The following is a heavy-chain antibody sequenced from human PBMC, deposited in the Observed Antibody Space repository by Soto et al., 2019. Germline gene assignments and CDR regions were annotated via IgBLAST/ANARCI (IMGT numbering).Heavy chain of an antibody. CDR3: ARDRLQGYYGMDV. D-gene: IGHD1-1*01. Sequence: GGSLRLSCAASGFTFSSYAMHWVRQAPGKGLEWVAVISYDGSNKYYADSVKGRFTISRDNSKNTLYLQMNSLRAEDTAVYYCARDRLQGYYGMDVWGQGTTVTVSS. J-gene: IGHJ6*02. V-gene: IGHV3-30-3*01. CDR1: GFTFSSYA. CDR2: ISYDGSNK.